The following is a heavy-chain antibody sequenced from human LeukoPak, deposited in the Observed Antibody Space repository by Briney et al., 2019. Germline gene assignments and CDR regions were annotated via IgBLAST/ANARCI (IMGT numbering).Heavy chain of an antibody. CDR1: GFTFKNYW. D-gene: IGHD3-22*01. J-gene: IGHJ3*02. CDR2: IKEDGSEK. CDR3: ARVGKLVVGNDITQSAFDI. V-gene: IGHV3-7*03. Sequence: GESLRISCAASGFTFKNYWMTWVRQVPGKGLEWVARIKEDGSEKYHADSVEGRFTISRDNAKSSLYLQMNSLRAEDTAVYYCARVGKLVVGNDITQSAFDIWGQGTMVTVSS.